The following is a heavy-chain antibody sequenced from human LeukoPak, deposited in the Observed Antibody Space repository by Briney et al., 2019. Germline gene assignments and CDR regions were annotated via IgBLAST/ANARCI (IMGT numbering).Heavy chain of an antibody. J-gene: IGHJ6*02. CDR1: GYTFTSYG. V-gene: IGHV1-18*01. D-gene: IGHD1-20*01. CDR2: ISAYNGNT. Sequence: ASVKVSCKASGYTFTSYGISWVRQAPGQGLEWMGWISAYNGNTNYAQKLQGRVTTTTDTPTSTAYMELRSLRSDDTAVYYCASGITGLYGMDVWGQGTTVTVSS. CDR3: ASGITGLYGMDV.